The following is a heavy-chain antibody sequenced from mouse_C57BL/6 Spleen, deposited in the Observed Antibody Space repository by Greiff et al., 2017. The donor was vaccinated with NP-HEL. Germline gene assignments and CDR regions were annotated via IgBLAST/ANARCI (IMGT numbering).Heavy chain of an antibody. CDR1: GFTFSDYG. V-gene: IGHV5-17*01. CDR3: ARNGYFAMDY. J-gene: IGHJ4*01. CDR2: ISSGSSTI. Sequence: EVKLMESGGGLVKPGGSLKLSCAASGFTFSDYGMHWVRQAPEKGLEWVAYISSGSSTIYYADPVKGRFTISRDTAKNTLFLQMTSLRSEDTAMYYCARNGYFAMDYWGQGTSVTVSS.